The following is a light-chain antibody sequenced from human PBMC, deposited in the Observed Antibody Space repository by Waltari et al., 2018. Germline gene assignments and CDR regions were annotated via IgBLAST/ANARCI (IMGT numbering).Light chain of an antibody. V-gene: IGLV2-11*01. CDR3: CSYGGRHTIL. J-gene: IGLJ3*02. CDR1: SSNIGTYDY. Sequence: QSALTQPRSVSASPGQSVTISCAGSSSNIGTYDYVSWYQQHPGKAPRLLIYDVTERRAGVPELFSGSKSDNTAYLTISGLRADDDGHYYCCSYGGRHTILFGGGTSLTVL. CDR2: DVT.